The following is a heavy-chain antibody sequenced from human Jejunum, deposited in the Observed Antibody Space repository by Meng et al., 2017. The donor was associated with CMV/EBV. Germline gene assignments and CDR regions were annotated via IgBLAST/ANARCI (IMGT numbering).Heavy chain of an antibody. CDR1: GFTVSNSY. V-gene: IGHV3-66*01. CDR2: IYGGGST. J-gene: IGHJ4*02. CDR3: AREGTTLVTYDY. D-gene: IGHD5-18*01. Sequence: EAQVVECGGDLVQPGGSLRLSCAASGFTVSNSYMSWVRQAPGKGLEWVSVIYGGGSTYYADSVKGRFTISRDSSKNTLYLQMNSLRAEDTAVYYCAREGTTLVTYDYWGQGTLVTVSS.